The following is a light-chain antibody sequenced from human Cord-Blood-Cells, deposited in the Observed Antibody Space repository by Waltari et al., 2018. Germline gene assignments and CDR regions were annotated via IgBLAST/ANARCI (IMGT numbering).Light chain of an antibody. V-gene: IGKV3-11*01. CDR3: QQHNNWPFS. CDR2: DAS. J-gene: IGKJ3*01. CDR1: QSVSSY. Sequence: EIVLTQSPATLSLSPGERATLSCRASQSVSSYLAWYLQKPGQAPRLLIYDASNRATGIPARFSDSGCRTGYTLTISVLAPETCAVDYWQQHNNWPFSFGPGTKGDIK.